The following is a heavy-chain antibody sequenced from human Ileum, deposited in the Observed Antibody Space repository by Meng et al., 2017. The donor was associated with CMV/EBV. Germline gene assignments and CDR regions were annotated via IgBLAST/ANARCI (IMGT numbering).Heavy chain of an antibody. CDR1: GFTVSSNY. D-gene: IGHD7-27*01. Sequence: CAGSGFTVSSNYMNWVRQPPGKGLEWGTVSNTGGRTSYAVYVKGRFTISRDMSKNTLYLQMNSLRAEDTDVYYCARADLTDYWYFDLWGRGTLVTVSS. J-gene: IGHJ2*01. CDR2: SNTGGRT. V-gene: IGHV3-53*01. CDR3: ARADLTDYWYFDL.